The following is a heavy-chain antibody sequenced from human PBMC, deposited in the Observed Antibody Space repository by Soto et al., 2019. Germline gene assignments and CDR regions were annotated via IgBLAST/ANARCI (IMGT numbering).Heavy chain of an antibody. CDR3: ARDSGNLGNWAYFFDY. V-gene: IGHV4-59*01. Sequence: PSETLSLTCTVSGGSISRYYWSWIRQPPGKGLEWIGYLYNTGSTIYNPSLKSRVTISVDTSKNQFSLKLNSVTAADTAVYYCARDSGNLGNWAYFFDYWGQGTLVTVSS. J-gene: IGHJ4*02. CDR2: LYNTGST. D-gene: IGHD7-27*01. CDR1: GGSISRYY.